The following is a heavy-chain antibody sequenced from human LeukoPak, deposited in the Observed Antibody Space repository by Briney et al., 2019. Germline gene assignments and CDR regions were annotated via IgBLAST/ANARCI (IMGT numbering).Heavy chain of an antibody. J-gene: IGHJ4*02. CDR3: ARSIAVAAPFDY. D-gene: IGHD6-19*01. CDR2: IIPILGIA. Sequence: SVKVSCKASGGTFSSYTISWVRQAPGQGLEWMGRIIPILGIANYAQKFQGRVTITADKSTSTAYMELSSLGSEDTAVYYCARSIAVAAPFDYWGQGTLVTVSS. CDR1: GGTFSSYT. V-gene: IGHV1-69*02.